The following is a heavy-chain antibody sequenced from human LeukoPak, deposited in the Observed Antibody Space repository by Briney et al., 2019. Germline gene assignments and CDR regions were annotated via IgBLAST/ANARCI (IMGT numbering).Heavy chain of an antibody. CDR2: ISYDGSNK. J-gene: IGHJ4*02. D-gene: IGHD2-2*01. CDR3: AREVSGDIVVVPAAPDY. CDR1: GFTFSSYA. Sequence: GGSLRLSCAASGFTFSSYAMHWVRQAPGKGLEWVAVISYDGSNKYYADSVKGRFTISRDNSKNTLYLQMNSLRTEDTAVYYCAREVSGDIVVVPAAPDYWGQGTLVTVSS. V-gene: IGHV3-30-3*01.